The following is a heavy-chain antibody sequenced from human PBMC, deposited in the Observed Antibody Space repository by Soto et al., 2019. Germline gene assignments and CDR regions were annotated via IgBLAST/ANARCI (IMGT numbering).Heavy chain of an antibody. CDR2: IHSDGGTT. J-gene: IGHJ4*02. D-gene: IGHD4-17*01. V-gene: IGHV3-74*01. Sequence: EVQLVESGGGLVQPGGSLRLSCAASGFTFSSYWMHWVRQAPGKGLVWVSRIHSDGGTTTYADSVKGRFTMSRDNAKNTLYLQMNSLRAEDTAVYYCARTYGSNSHSDYWGQGTLVTVSS. CDR3: ARTYGSNSHSDY. CDR1: GFTFSSYW.